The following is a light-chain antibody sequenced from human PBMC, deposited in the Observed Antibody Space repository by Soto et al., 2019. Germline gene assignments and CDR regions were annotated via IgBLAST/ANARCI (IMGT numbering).Light chain of an antibody. CDR1: SSDVGGYNF. CDR3: SSYTSSSTLGV. CDR2: DVN. V-gene: IGLV2-14*01. J-gene: IGLJ1*01. Sequence: QSALTQPASVSGSPGQSITISCTGTSSDVGGYNFVSWYQQHPGKAPKLMIYDVNNRPSGVSNRFSGSNSGNTASLTISGLQAEDEADYYCSSYTSSSTLGVFGTGTKVTVL.